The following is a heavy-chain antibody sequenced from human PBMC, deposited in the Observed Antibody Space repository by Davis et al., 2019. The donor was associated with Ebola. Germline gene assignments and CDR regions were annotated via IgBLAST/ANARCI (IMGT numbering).Heavy chain of an antibody. D-gene: IGHD1-26*01. CDR2: ISTYNGNT. V-gene: IGHV1-18*01. J-gene: IGHJ4*02. CDR3: ARDPGRGSYSDFDY. CDR1: GYSFTDDG. Sequence: AASVKVSCKASGYSFTDDGISWVRQAPGQGLEWMGWISTYNGNTKDAQKLQGRVTMTTDTSTSTAYMELRSLRSDDTAVYYCARDPGRGSYSDFDYWGQGTLVTVSS.